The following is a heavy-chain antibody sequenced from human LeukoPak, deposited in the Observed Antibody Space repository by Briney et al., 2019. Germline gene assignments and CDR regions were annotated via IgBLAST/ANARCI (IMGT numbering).Heavy chain of an antibody. Sequence: GGSLRLSCAASGFTFSSYGMHWVRQAPGKGLEWVAVIWYDGSNKYYADSVKGRFTISRDNSKNTLYLQMNSLRAEDTAVYYCAKDLVGSSSWIDDWGQGTLVTVSS. V-gene: IGHV3-33*06. J-gene: IGHJ4*02. D-gene: IGHD6-13*01. CDR1: GFTFSSYG. CDR2: IWYDGSNK. CDR3: AKDLVGSSSWIDD.